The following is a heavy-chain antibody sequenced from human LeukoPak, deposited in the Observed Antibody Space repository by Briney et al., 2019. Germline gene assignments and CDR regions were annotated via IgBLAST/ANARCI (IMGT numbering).Heavy chain of an antibody. CDR1: GFTFSSYA. CDR3: ANPYYYDSSGYYYGASEY. Sequence: RPGGSLRLSCIASGFTFSSYAMSWVRQAPGKGLEWVSAISGSGGSTYYADSVKGRFTISRDNSKNTLYLQMNSLRAEDTAVYYCANPYYYDSSGYYYGASEYWGQGTLVTVSS. CDR2: ISGSGGST. J-gene: IGHJ4*02. D-gene: IGHD3-22*01. V-gene: IGHV3-23*01.